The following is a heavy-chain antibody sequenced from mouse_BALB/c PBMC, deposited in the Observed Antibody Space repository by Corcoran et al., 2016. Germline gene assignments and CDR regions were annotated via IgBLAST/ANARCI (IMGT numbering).Heavy chain of an antibody. V-gene: IGHV9-3-1*01. CDR3: AREPYAMDY. CDR2: IKTYTGEP. Sequence: QIQLVQSVPELKKPGETVKISCKASGYTFTNYGMNWVKKAPGKGLKWMGWIKTYTGEPTYADDFKGRFAFSLETSASTAYLQINNLKKEYTATYFSAREPYAMDYWGQGTSVTVSS. CDR1: GYTFTNYG. J-gene: IGHJ4*01.